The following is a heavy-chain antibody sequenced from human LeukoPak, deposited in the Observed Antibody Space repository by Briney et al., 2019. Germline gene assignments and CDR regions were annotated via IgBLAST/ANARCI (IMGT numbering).Heavy chain of an antibody. D-gene: IGHD3-9*01. J-gene: IGHJ4*02. Sequence: GGSLRLSCAASGFTFSSSAMSWVRQAPGKGLEWVSSISGSADSTYYADSVKGRFTISRDNSKNTLYLQMNSLRAADTALYYCARDGPQQVDWLVGYFDYWGQGTLVTVSS. CDR3: ARDGPQQVDWLVGYFDY. V-gene: IGHV3-23*01. CDR1: GFTFSSSA. CDR2: ISGSADST.